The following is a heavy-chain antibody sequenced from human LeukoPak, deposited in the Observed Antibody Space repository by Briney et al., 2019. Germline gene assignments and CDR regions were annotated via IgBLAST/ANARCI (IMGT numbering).Heavy chain of an antibody. D-gene: IGHD3-9*01. CDR3: ATDLRARRYFDPHLDAFDI. V-gene: IGHV1-24*01. CDR2: FDPEDGET. Sequence: GASVKVSCKVSGYTLTELSMHWVRQAPGKGLEWMGGFDPEDGETIYAQKFQGRVTMTEDTSTDTAYMELSSLRSEDTAVYYCATDLRARRYFDPHLDAFDIWGQGTMVTVSP. CDR1: GYTLTELS. J-gene: IGHJ3*02.